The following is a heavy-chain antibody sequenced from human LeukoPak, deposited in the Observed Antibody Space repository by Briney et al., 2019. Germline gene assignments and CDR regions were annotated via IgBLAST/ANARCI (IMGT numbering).Heavy chain of an antibody. D-gene: IGHD3-10*01. J-gene: IGHJ5*02. Sequence: GGSLRLSCAASGFTFSDYYMSWIRQAPGKGLEWVSYISNRGTTIYYADSVKGRFTISRDNAKNSLYLQMNSLRAEDTAMYYCARALAGFSFDPWGQGTLVTVSS. V-gene: IGHV3-11*01. CDR3: ARALAGFSFDP. CDR2: ISNRGTTI. CDR1: GFTFSDYY.